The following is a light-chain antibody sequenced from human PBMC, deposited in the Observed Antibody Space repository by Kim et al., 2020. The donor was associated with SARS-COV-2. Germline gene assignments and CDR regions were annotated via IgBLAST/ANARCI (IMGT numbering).Light chain of an antibody. CDR2: QDS. V-gene: IGLV3-1*01. Sequence: SYELTQPPSVSVSPGQTASMSCSGDELGDKYASWYQQKPGQSPVLVIYQDSKRPSGIPERFSGSNSGNTATLTISGTQAMDEADYYCQAWDSSTVVFGGGTQLTVL. CDR3: QAWDSSTVV. J-gene: IGLJ3*02. CDR1: ELGDKY.